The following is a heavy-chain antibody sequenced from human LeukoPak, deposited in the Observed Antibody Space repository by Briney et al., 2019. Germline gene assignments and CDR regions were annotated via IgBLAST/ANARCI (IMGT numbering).Heavy chain of an antibody. Sequence: SETLSLTCAVYGGAFSGYYWSWIRQPPGQGREWIGEINHSGSANYNPSLKTRVAVSVYTSKNPFSLKLSSVTAADTAVYYCARGAYEFWSGWQTYYFDYWGQGKLVTVSS. CDR2: INHSGSA. V-gene: IGHV4-34*01. D-gene: IGHD3-3*01. J-gene: IGHJ4*02. CDR1: GGAFSGYY. CDR3: ARGAYEFWSGWQTYYFDY.